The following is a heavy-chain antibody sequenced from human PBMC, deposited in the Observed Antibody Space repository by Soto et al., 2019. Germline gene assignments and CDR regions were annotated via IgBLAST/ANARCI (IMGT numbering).Heavy chain of an antibody. CDR2: INSDESST. CDR1: GFTISSYW. Sequence: GGSLRLSCAASGFTISSYWMHWVRQAPGKGLVWVSRINSDESSTDYADSVKGRFTISRDNAKNTLYLQMNSLRAEDTALYYCARSKATFGKNWFEPWGQGTLVTVSS. D-gene: IGHD3-16*01. CDR3: ARSKATFGKNWFEP. V-gene: IGHV3-74*01. J-gene: IGHJ5*02.